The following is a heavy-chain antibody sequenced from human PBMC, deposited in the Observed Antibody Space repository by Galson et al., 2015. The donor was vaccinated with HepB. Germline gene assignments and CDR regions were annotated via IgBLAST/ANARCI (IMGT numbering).Heavy chain of an antibody. CDR3: TRRVAGVDY. V-gene: IGHV3-73*01. CDR1: GFTFSGSA. Sequence: SLRLSCADSGFTFSGSAMHWVRQASGEGLEWVGRIRSKANSYATAYAASVKGRFTISRDDSKNTAYLQMNSLKTEDTAVYYCTRRVAGVDYWGQGTLVTVSS. D-gene: IGHD6-19*01. J-gene: IGHJ4*02. CDR2: IRSKANSYAT.